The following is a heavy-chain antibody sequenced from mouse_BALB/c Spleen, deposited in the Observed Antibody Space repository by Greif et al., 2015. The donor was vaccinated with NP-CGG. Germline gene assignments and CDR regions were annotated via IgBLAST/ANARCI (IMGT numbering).Heavy chain of an antibody. CDR1: GYTFTSYY. V-gene: IGHV1S56*01. CDR3: ARAARATFAY. D-gene: IGHD3-1*01. J-gene: IGHJ3*01. Sequence: VQLVESGPELVKPGASVRISCKASGYTFTSYYIHWVKRRHGQGLEWIGWIYPGNVNTKYNEKFKGKATLTADKSSSTAYMQLSSLTSEDSAVYFCARAARATFAYWGQGTLVTVSA. CDR2: IYPGNVNT.